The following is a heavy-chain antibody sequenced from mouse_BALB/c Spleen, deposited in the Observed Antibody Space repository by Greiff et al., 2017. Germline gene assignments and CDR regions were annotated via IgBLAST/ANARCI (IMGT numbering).Heavy chain of an antibody. V-gene: IGHV1-7*01. CDR3: ARSPDGNYVPYAMDD. Sequence: QVQLQQSGAELAKPGASVKMSCKASGYTFTSYWMHWVKQRPGQGLEWIGYINPSTGYTEYNQKFKDKATLTADKSSSTAYMQLSSLTSEDSAVYYWARSPDGNYVPYAMDDGGQGTSVTVSS. D-gene: IGHD2-1*01. CDR2: INPSTGYT. J-gene: IGHJ4*01. CDR1: GYTFTSYW.